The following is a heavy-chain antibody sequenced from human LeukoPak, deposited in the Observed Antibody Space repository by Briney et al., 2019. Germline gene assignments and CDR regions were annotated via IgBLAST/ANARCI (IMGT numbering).Heavy chain of an antibody. D-gene: IGHD3-22*01. J-gene: IGHJ4*02. CDR1: GFTFSDYY. CDR2: ISSSGSTI. V-gene: IGHV3-11*04. Sequence: GGSLRLSCAASGFTFSDYYMSWIRQAPGKGLEWVSYISSSGSTIYYADSVKGRFTISRDNAKNSLYLQMNSLRAEDTAVYYCAIRGWVEKYYYDTSYYFDYWGQGTLVTVSS. CDR3: AIRGWVEKYYYDTSYYFDY.